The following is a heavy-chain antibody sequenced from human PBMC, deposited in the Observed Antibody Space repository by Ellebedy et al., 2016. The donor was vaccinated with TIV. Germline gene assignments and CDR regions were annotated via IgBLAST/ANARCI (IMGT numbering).Heavy chain of an antibody. CDR2: IWYDGSNK. V-gene: IGHV3-33*01. D-gene: IGHD3-16*01. J-gene: IGHJ6*02. Sequence: GGSLRLSXAASGFTFSSYGMHWVRQAPGKGLEWVAVIWYDGSNKYYADSVKGRFTISRDNSKNTLYLQMNSLRAEDTAVYYCARDGALGDRTYYYYGMDVWGQGTTVTVSS. CDR3: ARDGALGDRTYYYYGMDV. CDR1: GFTFSSYG.